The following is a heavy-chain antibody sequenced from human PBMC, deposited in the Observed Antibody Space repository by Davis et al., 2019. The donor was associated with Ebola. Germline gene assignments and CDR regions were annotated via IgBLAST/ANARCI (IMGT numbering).Heavy chain of an antibody. CDR2: ISGSGGST. V-gene: IGHV3-23*01. J-gene: IGHJ4*02. D-gene: IGHD1-26*01. Sequence: GESLKISCTDSVITFSSYAMTWVRQAPGKGLEWVSAISGSGGSTYYADSVQGRFTISRDNAKNSLYLQMHSLRAEDTAVYYCVRDTWYSGDDNGGDWGQGTLVTVSS. CDR1: VITFSSYA. CDR3: VRDTWYSGDDNGGD.